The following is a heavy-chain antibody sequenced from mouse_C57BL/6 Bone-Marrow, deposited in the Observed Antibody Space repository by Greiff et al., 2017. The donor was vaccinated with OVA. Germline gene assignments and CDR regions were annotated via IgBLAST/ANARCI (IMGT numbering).Heavy chain of an antibody. CDR1: GYTFTSYW. J-gene: IGHJ4*01. CDR2: IDPSDSET. V-gene: IGHV1-52*01. CDR3: ARRNYYAMDD. Sequence: QVQLQQPGAELVRPGSSVKLSCKASGYTFTSYWMHWVKQRPIQGLEWIGNIDPSDSETHYNQKFKDKATLTVDKSSSTAYMQLSSLTSEDSAVYYCARRNYYAMDDWGQGTSVTVSS.